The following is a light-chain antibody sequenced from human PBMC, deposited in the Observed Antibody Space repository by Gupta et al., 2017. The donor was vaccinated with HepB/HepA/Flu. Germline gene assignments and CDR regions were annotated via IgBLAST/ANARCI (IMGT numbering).Light chain of an antibody. V-gene: IGLV3-25*03. J-gene: IGLJ3*02. Sequence: SYDLTQPPSVSVSPGLTARITCSGGALPKQYAYWYQQKPGQAPIVVIYKDNDRPSGIPERFSGSSSGTTVTLTISGIQAEDEADYYCQARDSTGSYRVFGGGTKLTVL. CDR1: ALPKQY. CDR3: QARDSTGSYRV. CDR2: KDN.